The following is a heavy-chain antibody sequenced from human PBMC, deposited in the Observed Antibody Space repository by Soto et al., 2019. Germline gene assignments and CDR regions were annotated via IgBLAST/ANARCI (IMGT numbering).Heavy chain of an antibody. D-gene: IGHD3-10*01. J-gene: IGHJ6*02. CDR2: ISGSGGST. Sequence: QPGGSLRLSCAASGFTFSSYAMSWVRQAPGKGLEWVSAISGSGGSTYYADSVKGRFTISRDNSKNTLYLQMNSLRAEDTAVYYCAKDRLWFGELLSYGMDVWGQGTTVTVSS. V-gene: IGHV3-23*01. CDR1: GFTFSSYA. CDR3: AKDRLWFGELLSYGMDV.